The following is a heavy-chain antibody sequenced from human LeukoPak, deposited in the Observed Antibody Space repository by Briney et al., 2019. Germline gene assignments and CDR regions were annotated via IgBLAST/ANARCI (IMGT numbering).Heavy chain of an antibody. CDR2: ISAYSGNT. V-gene: IGHV1-18*01. Sequence: ASVKVSCKASGYTFNTYGISWVRQAPGQGLEWMGWISAYSGNTNYAQKLQGRVTMTTDTSTSTAYMELRSLTSDDTAMYYCARDVLGPDYWGQGTLVTVSS. D-gene: IGHD6-6*01. CDR3: ARDVLGPDY. CDR1: GYTFNTYG. J-gene: IGHJ4*02.